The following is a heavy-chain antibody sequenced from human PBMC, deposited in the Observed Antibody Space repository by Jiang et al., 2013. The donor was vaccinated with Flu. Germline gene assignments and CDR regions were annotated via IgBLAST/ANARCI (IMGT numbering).Heavy chain of an antibody. CDR3: ARVVVDSYGMDV. J-gene: IGHJ6*02. CDR2: IYSGGST. V-gene: IGHV3-66*01. D-gene: IGHD2-15*01. CDR1: GFTVSSNY. Sequence: VQLLESGGGLVQPGGSLRLSCAASGFTVSSNYMSWVRQAPGKGLEWVSVIYSGGSTYYADSVKGRFTISRDNSKNTLYLQMNSLRAEDTAVYYCARVVVDSYGMDVWGQGTTVTVSS.